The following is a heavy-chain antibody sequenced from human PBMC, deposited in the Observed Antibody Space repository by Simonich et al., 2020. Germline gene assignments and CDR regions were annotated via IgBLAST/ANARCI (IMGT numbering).Heavy chain of an antibody. D-gene: IGHD6-6*01. CDR1: GGSISSSSYY. J-gene: IGHJ4*02. V-gene: IGHV4-39*01. CDR2: IYYRGSP. Sequence: QLQLQESGPGLVKPSETLSLTCTVSGGSISSSSYYWGWIRQPPRKGLEWIGSIYYRGSPYYNPALKGRVTISVDTSKNQFSLKLSSVTAADTAVYYCARWAYSSSYFDYWGQGTLVTVSS. CDR3: ARWAYSSSYFDY.